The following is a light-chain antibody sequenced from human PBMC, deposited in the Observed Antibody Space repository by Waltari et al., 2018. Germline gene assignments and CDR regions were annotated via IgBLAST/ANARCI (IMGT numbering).Light chain of an antibody. CDR3: SSFTLTNTWV. Sequence: QPARIRPAPVFGSPGQSITFSSPGTPSAFVGFNFSSCYQQHPGKAPKLIISDVSDRPSGVSPRFSASKSGITASLTISGLQPEDEATYFCSSFTLTNTWVFGGGTNLTVL. CDR1: PSAFVGFNF. J-gene: IGLJ3*02. V-gene: IGLV2-14*03. CDR2: DVS.